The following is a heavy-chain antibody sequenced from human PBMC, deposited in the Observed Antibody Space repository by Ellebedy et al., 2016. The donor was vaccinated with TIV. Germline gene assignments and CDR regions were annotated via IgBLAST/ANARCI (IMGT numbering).Heavy chain of an antibody. J-gene: IGHJ2*01. V-gene: IGHV3-23*01. D-gene: IGHD2-2*03. CDR1: GFTFSSYA. CDR3: AKREWINWYFDR. CDR2: ISGSGGST. Sequence: GGSLRLSXAASGFTFSSYAMSSVRQAPGKGLEWVSAISGSGGSTYYADSVKGRFTISRDNSKNTLYLQMNSLRAEDTAVYYWAKREWINWYFDRWGRGTLVTVSS.